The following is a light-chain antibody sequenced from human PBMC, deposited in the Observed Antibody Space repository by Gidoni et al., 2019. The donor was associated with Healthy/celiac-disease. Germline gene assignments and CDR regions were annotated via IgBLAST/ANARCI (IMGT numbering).Light chain of an antibody. J-gene: IGKJ5*01. CDR2: DAS. CDR3: QQRSNLIT. CDR1: QSVSSY. V-gene: IGKV3-11*01. Sequence: EIVLRQSPATLSLSPGERATLSCRASQSVSSYLAWYQQKPGQAPRLLIYDASNRATGIPAMFSVSWSGTDFTLTISILEPEDFAVYYCQQRSNLITFGQGTRLEIK.